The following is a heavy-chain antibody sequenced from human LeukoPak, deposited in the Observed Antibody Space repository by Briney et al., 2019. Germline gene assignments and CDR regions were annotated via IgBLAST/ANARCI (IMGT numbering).Heavy chain of an antibody. CDR1: GESLSKYY. CDR3: ASSVGSTDY. CDR2: INHGGST. V-gene: IGHV4-34*01. Sequence: SETLSLTCAVYGESLSKYYWTWIRQSPGKGLEWIGEINHGGSTNLNPSLKSRVTLSVDTSKHQFSLKLTSMTAADAAVYYCASSVGSTDYWGQGTLVTVSS. J-gene: IGHJ4*02. D-gene: IGHD1-26*01.